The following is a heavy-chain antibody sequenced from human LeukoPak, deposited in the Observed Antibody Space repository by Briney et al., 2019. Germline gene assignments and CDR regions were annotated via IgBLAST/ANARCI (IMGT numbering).Heavy chain of an antibody. D-gene: IGHD3-10*01. J-gene: IGHJ6*02. CDR2: MNPNSGNT. V-gene: IGHV1-8*01. CDR1: GYTFTSYD. Sequence: ASVKVSRKASGYTFTSYDINWVRQATGQGLEWMGWMNPNSGNTGYAQKFQGRVTMTRNTSISTAYMELSSLRSEDTAVYYCAREGVYYYGMDVWGQGTTVTVSS. CDR3: AREGVYYYGMDV.